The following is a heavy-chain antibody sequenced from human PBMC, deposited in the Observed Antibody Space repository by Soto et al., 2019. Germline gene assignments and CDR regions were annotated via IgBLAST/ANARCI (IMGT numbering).Heavy chain of an antibody. D-gene: IGHD2-15*01. V-gene: IGHV3-74*01. CDR3: AREGVYCSGGSCQAGKDAFDI. CDR2: INSDGSST. J-gene: IGHJ3*02. Sequence: HPGGSLRLSCAASGFTFSSYWMHWVRQAPGKGLVWVSRINSDGSSTSYADSVKGRFTISRDNAKNTLYLQMNSLRAEDTAVYYCAREGVYCSGGSCQAGKDAFDIWGQGTMVTVSS. CDR1: GFTFSSYW.